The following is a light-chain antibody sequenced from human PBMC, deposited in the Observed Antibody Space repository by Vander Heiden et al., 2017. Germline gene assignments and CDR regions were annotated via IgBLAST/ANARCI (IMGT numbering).Light chain of an antibody. CDR2: DVT. CDR3: CSYTRSSTYV. J-gene: IGLJ1*01. V-gene: IGLV2-14*01. CDR1: GNDIGAFNY. Sequence: QSALTQPASVSGSPGQSINISCTGTGNDIGAFNYVSWYQQYPGKVPTVLMFDVTNRASGISPRFSGAKSGNTASLTISGLRAEDEADYYCCSYTRSSTYVFGSGTKVTVL.